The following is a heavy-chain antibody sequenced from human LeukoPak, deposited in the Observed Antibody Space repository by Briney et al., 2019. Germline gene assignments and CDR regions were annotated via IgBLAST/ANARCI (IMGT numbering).Heavy chain of an antibody. D-gene: IGHD2-15*01. Sequence: GGSLRLSCAASGFTVSSNYMSWVRQAPGKGLEWVSVIYSGGRTYYADSVRGRFAISRDNSKNTMYLQMDSLRAEDTAVYYCARYCSGGSCYSAYTFDIWGQGTMVTVSS. CDR3: ARYCSGGSCYSAYTFDI. V-gene: IGHV3-66*01. CDR1: GFTVSSNY. CDR2: IYSGGRT. J-gene: IGHJ3*02.